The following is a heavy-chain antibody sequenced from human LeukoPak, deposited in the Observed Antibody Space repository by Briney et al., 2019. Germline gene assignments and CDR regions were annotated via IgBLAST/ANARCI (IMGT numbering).Heavy chain of an antibody. V-gene: IGHV3-30*02. D-gene: IGHD2-15*01. CDR3: ARGKTSDDIVEDAFDI. CDR1: GFTFSSYG. CDR2: IRYDGSNK. J-gene: IGHJ3*02. Sequence: GGSLRLSCAASGFTFSSYGMHWVRQAPGKGLEWVAFIRYDGSNKYYADSGKGRFTISRDNSKNTLYKQMNSLRAEDTAVYYCARGKTSDDIVEDAFDIWGQGTMVAVSS.